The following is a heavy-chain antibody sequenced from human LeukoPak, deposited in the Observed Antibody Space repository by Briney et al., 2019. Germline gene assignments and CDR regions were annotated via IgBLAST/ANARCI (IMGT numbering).Heavy chain of an antibody. D-gene: IGHD1-26*01. CDR1: RFTFSDYY. CDR3: ARLKYGSPQH. V-gene: IGHV3-11*06. Sequence: PGGSLRLSCAASRFTFSDYYMSWIRQAPGKGLEWVSYISSSGSYTIYADSVKGRFTISRDNAKNSLYLQMNSLRAEDAAVYYCARLKYGSPQHWGQGTLVTVSS. CDR2: ISSSGSYT. J-gene: IGHJ1*01.